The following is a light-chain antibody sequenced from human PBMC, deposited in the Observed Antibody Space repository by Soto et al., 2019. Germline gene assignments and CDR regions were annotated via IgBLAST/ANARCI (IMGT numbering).Light chain of an antibody. Sequence: ETVLTQSPGTLYFSPGERATLSCRASQSVDNSHVAWYQQRRGLPPRLLIYGASNRATGIPDRFSGSGSGADFTLTISRLEPEDFAVYFCQQRSTWPLTFGGGTKVEIK. CDR1: QSVDNSH. V-gene: IGKV3D-20*02. J-gene: IGKJ4*01. CDR3: QQRSTWPLT. CDR2: GAS.